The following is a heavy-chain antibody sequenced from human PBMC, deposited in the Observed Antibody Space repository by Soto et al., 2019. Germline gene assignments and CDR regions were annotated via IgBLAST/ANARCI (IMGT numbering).Heavy chain of an antibody. CDR2: ISAYNGNT. CDR3: ARYYGDYDILFHY. Sequence: GASVKVSCKASGYTFTRYGISWVRPGPGQGLEWMGWISAYNGNTNDAQKLQGRVTMTTDTSTSTAYMELRSLRSDDTAVYYCARYYGDYDILFHYCGQGTLVTVSS. V-gene: IGHV1-18*04. CDR1: GYTFTRYG. J-gene: IGHJ4*02. D-gene: IGHD4-17*01.